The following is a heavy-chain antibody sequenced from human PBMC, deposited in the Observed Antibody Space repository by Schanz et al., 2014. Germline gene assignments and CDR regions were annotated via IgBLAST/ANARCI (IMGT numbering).Heavy chain of an antibody. Sequence: QVQLQESGPGLVKPSETLSLTCTVSGASISFYDWNWIRQSPGKGLEWIGYIYHSGSPIYNPSLQSRVTISIDTSKNQFSLRLTSVTAADTAVYYCYGMDVWGQGAVVTVSS. CDR2: IYHSGSP. V-gene: IGHV4-59*12. CDR3: YGMDV. CDR1: GASISFYD. J-gene: IGHJ6*02.